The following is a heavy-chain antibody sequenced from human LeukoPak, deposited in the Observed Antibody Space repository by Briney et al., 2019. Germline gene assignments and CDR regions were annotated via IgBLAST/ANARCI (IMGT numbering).Heavy chain of an antibody. D-gene: IGHD2-15*01. J-gene: IGHJ4*02. CDR1: GFTFSSYS. CDR2: ISSSSSTI. V-gene: IGHV3-48*01. CDR3: ARDANYCSGGSCYLFDY. Sequence: AGGSLRLSCAASGFTFSSYSMNWVRQAPGKGLEWVSYISSSSSTIYYADSVKGRFTISRDNAKNSLYLQMNSLRAEDTAVYYCARDANYCSGGSCYLFDYWGQGTLVTVSS.